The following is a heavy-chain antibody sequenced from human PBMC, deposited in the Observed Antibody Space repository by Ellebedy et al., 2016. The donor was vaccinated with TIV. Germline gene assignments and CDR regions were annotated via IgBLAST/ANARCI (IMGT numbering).Heavy chain of an antibody. CDR2: VSHYGGNK. J-gene: IGHJ4*02. CDR3: ARGAAGRGYFDY. Sequence: GESLKISCAASGFAFSSYAMHWVRQAPGKVLEWVAVVSHYGGNKYYGDSVKGRFTISRDSSKNTLYVQMNSLRAEDTAVYYCARGAAGRGYFDYWGQGTQVTVSA. D-gene: IGHD6-13*01. CDR1: GFAFSSYA. V-gene: IGHV3-30*01.